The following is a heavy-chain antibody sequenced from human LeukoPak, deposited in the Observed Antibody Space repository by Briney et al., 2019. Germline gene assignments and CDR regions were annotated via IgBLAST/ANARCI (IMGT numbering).Heavy chain of an antibody. Sequence: GGSLRLSCAASGFTFSNYAMHWVRQAPGKGLEWVAVISYDGSNKYYADSVKGRFTISRDNSKNTLYLQMNSLRAEDTAVYYCARGWPRRYFDYWGQGTLVTVSS. CDR1: GFTFSNYA. V-gene: IGHV3-30-3*01. D-gene: IGHD6-13*01. CDR2: ISYDGSNK. J-gene: IGHJ4*02. CDR3: ARGWPRRYFDY.